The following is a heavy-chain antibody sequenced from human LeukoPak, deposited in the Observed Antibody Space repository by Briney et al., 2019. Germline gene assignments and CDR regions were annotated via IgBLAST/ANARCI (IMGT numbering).Heavy chain of an antibody. CDR2: ISGSGAYT. J-gene: IGHJ2*01. CDR3: AKDLGDSWYFAL. V-gene: IGHV3-23*01. D-gene: IGHD3-10*01. Sequence: GGSLRLSCAASGFTFSDYAMSWVRQAPGKGLEWVSSISGSGAYTYYADSVKGRFTISRDSSKNTLYLQMNSLRAEDTAVYYCAKDLGDSWYFALWGRGTMVTVSS. CDR1: GFTFSDYA.